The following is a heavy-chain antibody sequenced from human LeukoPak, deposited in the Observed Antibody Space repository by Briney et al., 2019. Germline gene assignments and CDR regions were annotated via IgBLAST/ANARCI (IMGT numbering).Heavy chain of an antibody. CDR2: IYYSGST. D-gene: IGHD3-10*01. Sequence: SETLSLTCTVSGGSISSYYWSWIRQPPGKGLEWIGYIYYSGSTNYNPSLKSRVTISVDTSKNQFSLKLSSVTAADTAVYYCTRGAVVTMVRGVIITTLGWFDPWGQGTLVTVSS. V-gene: IGHV4-59*01. CDR3: TRGAVVTMVRGVIITTLGWFDP. J-gene: IGHJ5*02. CDR1: GGSISSYY.